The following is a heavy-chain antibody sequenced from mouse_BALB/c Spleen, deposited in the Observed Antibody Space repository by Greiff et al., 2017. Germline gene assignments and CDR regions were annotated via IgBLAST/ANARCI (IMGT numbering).Heavy chain of an antibody. CDR3: ARVYYGNFDY. V-gene: IGHV2-2*02. CDR1: GFSLTSYG. CDR2: IWSGGST. Sequence: VQLQQSGPGLVQPSQSLSITCTVSGFSLTSYGVHWVRQSPGKGLEWLGVIWSGGSTDYNAAFISRLSISKDNSKSQVFFKMNSLQANDTAIYYCARVYYGNFDYWGQGTTLTVSS. J-gene: IGHJ2*01. D-gene: IGHD2-1*01.